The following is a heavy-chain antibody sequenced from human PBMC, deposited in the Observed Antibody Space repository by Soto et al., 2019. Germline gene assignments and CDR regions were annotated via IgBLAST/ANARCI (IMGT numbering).Heavy chain of an antibody. CDR2: ISGGGDRT. J-gene: IGHJ4*02. Sequence: QSGGSLRLSCVASGFTFNTFAMGWLRQAPGKGLEWLSLISGGGDRTYYADSVKGRFTASRDNSKNTLYLQINSLRAEGTAVYYCATQDFRGTTGTTWGQGTMVTVSS. CDR3: ATQDFRGTTGTT. V-gene: IGHV3-23*01. D-gene: IGHD1-1*01. CDR1: GFTFNTFA.